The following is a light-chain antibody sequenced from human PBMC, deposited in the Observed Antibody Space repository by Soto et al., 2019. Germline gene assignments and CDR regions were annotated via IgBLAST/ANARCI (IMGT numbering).Light chain of an antibody. V-gene: IGKV3D-15*01. J-gene: IGKJ1*01. CDR1: QSVSNN. CDR2: GAS. Sequence: EIVLTQSPGTLSLSPGERATLSFMASQSVSNNYLAWYQQKPGQAPRLLIYGASNRATGIPDRFSGSGSGTDFTLTISSLQSEDFAVYYCQQYNNWPWTFGQGTKVDIK. CDR3: QQYNNWPWT.